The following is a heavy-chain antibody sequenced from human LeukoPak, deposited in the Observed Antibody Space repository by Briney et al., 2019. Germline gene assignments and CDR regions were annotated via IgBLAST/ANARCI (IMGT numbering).Heavy chain of an antibody. V-gene: IGHV3-23*01. Sequence: PGGSLRLSCAASGFTFSSYAMSWVRQAPGKGLEWVSTISGTGGSTYYADSVKGQFTISRDTSKNTLYLQMNSLRIEDTALYYCVRDNSGDCWGQGTLVTVSS. J-gene: IGHJ4*02. CDR3: VRDNSGDC. CDR1: GFTFSSYA. D-gene: IGHD1-26*01. CDR2: ISGTGGST.